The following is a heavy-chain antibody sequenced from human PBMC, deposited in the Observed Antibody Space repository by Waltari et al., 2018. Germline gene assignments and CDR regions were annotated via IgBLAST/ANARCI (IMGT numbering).Heavy chain of an antibody. Sequence: QVQLVQSGAEVKKPGASVKVSCKSSGYTFTSHCMPWVRQAPGQGPEWMGVINPNGGDTMYAQQKFQGRLTMTRDTSTSTDYMELSRLRSDDTAVYYCARMIAAADEEIDYWGQGTLVTVSS. V-gene: IGHV1-46*01. CDR2: INPNGGDT. D-gene: IGHD6-13*01. J-gene: IGHJ4*02. CDR3: ARMIAAADEEIDY. CDR1: GYTFTSHC.